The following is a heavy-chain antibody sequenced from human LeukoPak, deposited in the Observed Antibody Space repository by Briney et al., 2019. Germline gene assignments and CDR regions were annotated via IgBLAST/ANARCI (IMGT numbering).Heavy chain of an antibody. CDR3: AQRPIAASGPLEDWFDP. Sequence: ESGPTLVNPTQTLTLTCTFSGFSLSTSGVGVGWIRQPPGKALEWLAVIYWNDDKRYSPSLKRRLTITKDTSKNQVVLAMTNMDPVDTATYYCAQRPIAASGPLEDWFDPWGQGTLVTVSS. V-gene: IGHV2-5*01. CDR1: GFSLSTSGVG. CDR2: IYWNDDK. D-gene: IGHD6-13*01. J-gene: IGHJ5*02.